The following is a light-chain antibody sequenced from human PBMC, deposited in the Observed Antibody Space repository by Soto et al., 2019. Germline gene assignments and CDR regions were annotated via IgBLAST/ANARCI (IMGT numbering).Light chain of an antibody. CDR2: GAS. Sequence: IVMTQSPATLSVSPGESVTFSCRASQGINRNLAWYQQKPGQAPRLLISGASTGATGIPARFSGSGSGTEFTLTINSMQSEDSAVYYCQQYYTWPVTFGRGTKVDIK. CDR3: QQYYTWPVT. J-gene: IGKJ4*01. CDR1: QGINRN. V-gene: IGKV3-15*01.